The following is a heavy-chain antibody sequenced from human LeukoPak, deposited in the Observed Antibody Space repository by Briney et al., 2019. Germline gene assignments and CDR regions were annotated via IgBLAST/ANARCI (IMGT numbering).Heavy chain of an antibody. Sequence: GGSLTLSCAASGFTFGSYCMSCVRQAPGKGLEWVANIKQDGIEKYYVDAVKGRFTISRDNAKNSLYLQMNSPRAEDTAVYYCARETIAVAGHWGQGTLVTVSS. J-gene: IGHJ4*02. D-gene: IGHD6-19*01. CDR2: IKQDGIEK. CDR1: GFTFGSYC. CDR3: ARETIAVAGH. V-gene: IGHV3-7*04.